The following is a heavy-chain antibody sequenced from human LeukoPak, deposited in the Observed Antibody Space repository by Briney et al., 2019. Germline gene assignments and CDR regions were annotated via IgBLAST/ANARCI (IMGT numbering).Heavy chain of an antibody. J-gene: IGHJ4*02. V-gene: IGHV2-70*11. CDR1: GFSLSTSKMC. Sequence: ESGPALVKPTQTLTLTCTFSGFSLSTSKMCLSWIRQPPGKALEWLARIDGDDDKYYSASLKTRLTISKDTSKNQVVLTMTNMDPVDTATYYCARDQPYNTYGYWYYFDYWGQGTLVTVSS. CDR3: ARDQPYNTYGYWYYFDY. D-gene: IGHD5-18*01. CDR2: IDGDDDK.